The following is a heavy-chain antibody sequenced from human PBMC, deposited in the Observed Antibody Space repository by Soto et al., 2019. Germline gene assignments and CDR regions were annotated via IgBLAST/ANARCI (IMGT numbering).Heavy chain of an antibody. CDR3: AKDSGYSYGYDAFDI. D-gene: IGHD5-18*01. Sequence: PGGSLRLSCAASGFTFSSYAMSWVRQAPGKGLEWISTISGSGGSTYYADSVKGRFTISRDNSKNTFYLQMSSLRAEDTAVFYCAKDSGYSYGYDAFDIWGQGTMVTVSS. J-gene: IGHJ3*02. V-gene: IGHV3-23*01. CDR2: ISGSGGST. CDR1: GFTFSSYA.